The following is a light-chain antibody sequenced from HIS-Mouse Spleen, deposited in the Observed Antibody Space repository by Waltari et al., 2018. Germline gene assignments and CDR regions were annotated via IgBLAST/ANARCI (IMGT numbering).Light chain of an antibody. CDR1: SSDVGGYNY. CDR3: SSYTSSSTPYV. CDR2: EVS. V-gene: IGLV2-14*01. J-gene: IGLJ1*01. Sequence: QSALTQPASVSGSPGRSITISCTGTSSDVGGYNYVSWYQQHPGKAPKLMIYEVSNRPSGVSKRFSGSKSGNTASLTISGLQAEDEADYYCSSYTSSSTPYVFGTGTKVTVL.